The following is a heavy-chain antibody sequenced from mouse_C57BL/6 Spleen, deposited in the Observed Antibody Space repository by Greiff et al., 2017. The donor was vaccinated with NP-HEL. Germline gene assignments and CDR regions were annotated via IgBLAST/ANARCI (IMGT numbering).Heavy chain of an antibody. CDR1: GFTFSSYA. CDR3: TRAYYYGSSYGLAY. V-gene: IGHV5-9-1*02. CDR2: ISSGGDYI. Sequence: EVKLVESGEGLVKPGGSLKLSCAASGFTFSSYAMSWVRQTPEKRLEWVAYISSGGDYIYYAATVKGRFTISRDNARNTLYLQMSSLKSEDTAMYYCTRAYYYGSSYGLAYWGQGTLVTVSA. J-gene: IGHJ3*01. D-gene: IGHD1-1*01.